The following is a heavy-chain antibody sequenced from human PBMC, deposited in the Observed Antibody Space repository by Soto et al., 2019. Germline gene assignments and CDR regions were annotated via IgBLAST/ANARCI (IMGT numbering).Heavy chain of an antibody. CDR2: IKSKIDGGTT. CDR1: GFIFSNAW. D-gene: IGHD3-22*01. V-gene: IGHV3-15*07. J-gene: IGHJ4*02. Sequence: GGSLRLSCVGSGFIFSNAWMNWVRQAPGKGLEWVGRIKSKIDGGTTDYAAPVKGRFTISRDDSKNTVYLQMNSLKTEDTAVYYYTKDHPYYYDGSCYDHWGQGKLVNVSS. CDR3: TKDHPYYYDGSCYDH.